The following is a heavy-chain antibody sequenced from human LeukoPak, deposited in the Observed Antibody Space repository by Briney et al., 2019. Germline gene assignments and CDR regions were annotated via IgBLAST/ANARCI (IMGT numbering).Heavy chain of an antibody. V-gene: IGHV3-66*02. Sequence: GESLRLSCAPSGFTVSSNYMSWVRQAPGKGLEWVSVIYSGGSTYYADPVKGRFTISRDNSKNTLYLQMNSLRAEDTALYYCARGRGYFDYWGQGTLVTVSS. J-gene: IGHJ4*02. CDR1: GFTVSSNY. CDR3: ARGRGYFDY. CDR2: IYSGGST. D-gene: IGHD1-26*01.